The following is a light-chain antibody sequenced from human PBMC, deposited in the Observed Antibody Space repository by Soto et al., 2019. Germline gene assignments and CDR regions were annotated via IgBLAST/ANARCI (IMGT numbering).Light chain of an antibody. Sequence: QSVLTQSPSVSGAPGQRVTISCTGSSSNIGAGYDVHWYQQLPGTAPKLLIYGNSNRPSGVPDRFSGSKSGTSASLAITGLQAEDEADYYCQSYDSSLSGVVFGGGTTLTVL. J-gene: IGLJ2*01. CDR1: SSNIGAGYD. V-gene: IGLV1-40*01. CDR3: QSYDSSLSGVV. CDR2: GNS.